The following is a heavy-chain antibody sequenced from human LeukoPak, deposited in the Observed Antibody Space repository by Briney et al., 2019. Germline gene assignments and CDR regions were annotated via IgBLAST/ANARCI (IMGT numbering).Heavy chain of an antibody. CDR2: IKSKTDGGTT. D-gene: IGHD6-13*01. J-gene: IGHJ3*02. V-gene: IGHV3-15*01. CDR1: GFTFSNAW. CDR3: TTVAPGIAAAGISDAFDI. Sequence: GGSLRLSCAASGFTFSNAWMSWDRQAPGKGLEWVGRIKSKTDGGTTDYAAPVKGRFTISRDGSKNTLYLQMNSLKTEDTAVYYCTTVAPGIAAAGISDAFDIWGQGTMVTVSS.